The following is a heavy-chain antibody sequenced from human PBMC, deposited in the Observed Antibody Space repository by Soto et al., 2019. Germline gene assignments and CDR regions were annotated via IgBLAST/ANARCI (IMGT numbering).Heavy chain of an antibody. Sequence: QVQLQESGPGLVKPSETLSLTCTVSGGSVSSDSYYWSWIRQPPGKGLEWIGYIYYSGSTNNNPSLKSRVTMSVATSKNQFSLKLSSVTAADTAVYYCARLDCVAPTCQFDYWGQGTLVTVSS. CDR1: GGSVSSDSYY. J-gene: IGHJ4*02. CDR3: ARLDCVAPTCQFDY. V-gene: IGHV4-61*01. D-gene: IGHD2-21*01. CDR2: IYYSGST.